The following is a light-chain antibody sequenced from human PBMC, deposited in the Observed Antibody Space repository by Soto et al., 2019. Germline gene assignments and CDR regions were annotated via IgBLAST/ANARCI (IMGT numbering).Light chain of an antibody. Sequence: QSVVTQPPSASGTPGQRVTISCSGSGSNIGSDTVNWYQQLPGTAPKLLTYSINQRPSGVPDRFSGSKSGTSASLAISGLQSDDEADYYCAAWDDSLNGVVFGGGTQLTVL. CDR1: GSNIGSDT. CDR2: SIN. CDR3: AAWDDSLNGVV. J-gene: IGLJ2*01. V-gene: IGLV1-44*01.